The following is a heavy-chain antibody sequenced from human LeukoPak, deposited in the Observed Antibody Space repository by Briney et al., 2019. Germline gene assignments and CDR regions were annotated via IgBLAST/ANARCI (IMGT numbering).Heavy chain of an antibody. V-gene: IGHV4-39*07. CDR2: IYYSGST. D-gene: IGHD2-15*01. CDR1: GGSISSSSYN. Sequence: SEPLSLTGTVPGGSISSSSYNWGWFRQPPGKGLRWIGSIYYSGSTYYNPSLKSRVTISVDTSKNQFSLKLSSVTAADTAVYYCAREALYCSGGSCYGGFDPWGQGTLVTVSS. J-gene: IGHJ5*02. CDR3: AREALYCSGGSCYGGFDP.